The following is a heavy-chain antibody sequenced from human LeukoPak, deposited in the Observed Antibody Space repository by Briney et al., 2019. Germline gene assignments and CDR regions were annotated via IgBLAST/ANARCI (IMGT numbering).Heavy chain of an antibody. D-gene: IGHD4-17*01. CDR1: GCTFNRYW. J-gene: IGHJ4*02. CDR2: ISSDGSNT. CDR3: VSRNYGSSPFDY. V-gene: IGHV3-74*01. Sequence: GWSLRLSCAASGCTFNRYWMHWVRQAPGKGLVWVSRISSDGSNTNYADSVKGRFTISRVNAENTLYLQMDSLTAEDTAVYYCVSRNYGSSPFDYWGQGTLVTVSS.